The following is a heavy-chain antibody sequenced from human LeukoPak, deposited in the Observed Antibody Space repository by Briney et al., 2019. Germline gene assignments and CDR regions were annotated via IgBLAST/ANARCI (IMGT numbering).Heavy chain of an antibody. CDR1: GGSISSSSYY. J-gene: IGHJ4*02. D-gene: IGHD5-12*01. V-gene: IGHV4-39*07. CDR2: IYYSGST. Sequence: SETLSLTCTVSGGSISSSSYYWGWIRQPPGKGLEWIGSIYYSGSTYYNPSLKSRVTISVDTSKNQFSLKLSSVTAADTAVYYCARVGYSGYDGGYWGQGTLVTVSS. CDR3: ARVGYSGYDGGY.